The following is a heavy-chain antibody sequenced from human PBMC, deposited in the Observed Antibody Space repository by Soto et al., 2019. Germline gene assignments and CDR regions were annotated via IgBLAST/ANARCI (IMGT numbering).Heavy chain of an antibody. CDR3: GRGTSWHVHDAVDV. CDR2: VNGDGSET. Sequence: EVQLVESGGGLVQPGGSLRLSCAASGFNLRNYWMHWVRQAPGKGLVWVSRVNGDGSETNHADCVKDRVTLSRDSAKNTLFLQMDHLRTEDTAVYYCGRGTSWHVHDAVDVWGQGTMVTVSS. CDR1: GFNLRNYW. J-gene: IGHJ3*01. V-gene: IGHV3-74*01. D-gene: IGHD6-13*01.